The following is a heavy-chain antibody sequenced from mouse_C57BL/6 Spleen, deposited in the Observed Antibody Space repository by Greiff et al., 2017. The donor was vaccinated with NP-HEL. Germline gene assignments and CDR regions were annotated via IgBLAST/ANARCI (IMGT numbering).Heavy chain of an antibody. CDR1: GFNIKDDY. J-gene: IGHJ3*01. D-gene: IGHD2-1*01. V-gene: IGHV14-4*01. CDR3: TTGGNSAWFAY. Sequence: EVQLQQSGAELVRPGASVKLSCTASGFNIKDDYMHWVKQRPEQGLEWIGWIDLENGDTEYASKFQGKATITADTSSNTAYLQLSSLTSEDTAVYYCTTGGNSAWFAYWGQGTLVTVSA. CDR2: IDLENGDT.